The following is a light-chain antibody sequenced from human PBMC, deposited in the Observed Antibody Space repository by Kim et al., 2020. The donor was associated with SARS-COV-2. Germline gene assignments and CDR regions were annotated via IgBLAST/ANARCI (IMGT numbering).Light chain of an antibody. CDR2: RNN. Sequence: PGPRRTLAVTGGSSNIDSNYVYWYQQHPGPAPKLLIYRNNQRPSGVPDRFSGSKSGTSASLAISGLRSEDEADYYCAAWDDSLRVVFGTGTKVTVL. CDR1: SSNIDSNY. V-gene: IGLV1-47*01. CDR3: AAWDDSLRVV. J-gene: IGLJ1*01.